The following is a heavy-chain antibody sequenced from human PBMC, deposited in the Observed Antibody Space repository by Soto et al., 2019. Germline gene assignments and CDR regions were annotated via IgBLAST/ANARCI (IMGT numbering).Heavy chain of an antibody. V-gene: IGHV1-69*12. Sequence: QVQLEQSGAEVKKPGSSVKVSCKTSGGTFSNSAISWVRQAPGQGPEWMGGIMPIFRTPDYAQKVQDRVTITADESTTTAYMELRRLRSADTALYYCARDKVRLQIGANYHSLLDVWGQGTTVTVSS. CDR2: IMPIFRTP. CDR3: ARDKVRLQIGANYHSLLDV. CDR1: GGTFSNSA. D-gene: IGHD1-7*01. J-gene: IGHJ6*02.